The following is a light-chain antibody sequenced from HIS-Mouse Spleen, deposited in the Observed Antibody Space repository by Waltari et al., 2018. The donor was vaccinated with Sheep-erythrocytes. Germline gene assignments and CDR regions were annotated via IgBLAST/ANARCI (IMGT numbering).Light chain of an antibody. CDR2: LGS. J-gene: IGKJ3*01. CDR1: QSLLHSNGYNY. CDR3: MQALQTPFT. V-gene: IGKV2-28*01. Sequence: DIVMTQSPLSLPVTPGEPASISCRSSQSLLHSNGYNYLDWYLQKPGQSQQLLIYLGSNRTSGVPDRFSGSGAGADFTLKISRVEAEDVGVYYCMQALQTPFTFGPGTKVNIK.